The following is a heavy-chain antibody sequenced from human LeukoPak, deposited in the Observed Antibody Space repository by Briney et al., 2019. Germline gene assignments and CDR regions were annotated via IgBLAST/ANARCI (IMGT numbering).Heavy chain of an antibody. CDR3: ARASGSYLYYFDY. D-gene: IGHD1-26*01. CDR1: GFTFSSYA. CDR2: ISYDGSNK. J-gene: IGHJ4*02. Sequence: PGRSLRLSCAASGFTFSSYAMHWVRQAPGKGLEWVAVISYDGSNKYNADSVKGRFTISRDNSKNTLYLQMNSLRAEDTAVYYCARASGSYLYYFDYWGQGTLVTVSS. V-gene: IGHV3-30*04.